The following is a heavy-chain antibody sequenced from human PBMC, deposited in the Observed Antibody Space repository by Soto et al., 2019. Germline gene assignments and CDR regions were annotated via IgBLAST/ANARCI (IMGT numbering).Heavy chain of an antibody. V-gene: IGHV4-59*01. J-gene: IGHJ3*02. CDR2: IYYSGST. D-gene: IGHD5-12*01. CDR1: GGSISSYY. Sequence: SETLSLTCTVSGGSISSYYWSWIRQPPGKGLEWIGYIYYSGSTNYNPSLKSRVTISVDTSKNQFSLKLSSVTAADTAVYYCARVRRDGYTLGAFDIWGQGTTVTVSS. CDR3: ARVRRDGYTLGAFDI.